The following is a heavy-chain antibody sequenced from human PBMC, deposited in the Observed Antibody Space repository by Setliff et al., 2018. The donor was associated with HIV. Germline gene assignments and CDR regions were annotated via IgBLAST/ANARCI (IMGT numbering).Heavy chain of an antibody. Sequence: ASVKVSCKTSGYAFTDYSIHWVRQAPGQGLEWVGRINPDSRGTNYAQTFQGRVTMTRDTSVSTAYMELSRLKSDDTAVFYCARGVKGIATAGKYYFDYWGQGTLVTVS. CDR3: ARGVKGIATAGKYYFDY. D-gene: IGHD6-13*01. CDR1: GYAFTDYS. CDR2: INPDSRGT. V-gene: IGHV1-2*06. J-gene: IGHJ4*02.